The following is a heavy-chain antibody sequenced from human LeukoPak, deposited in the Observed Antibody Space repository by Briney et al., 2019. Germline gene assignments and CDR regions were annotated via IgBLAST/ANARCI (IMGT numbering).Heavy chain of an antibody. D-gene: IGHD6-13*01. V-gene: IGHV3-23*01. CDR1: GFTFSSYA. J-gene: IGHJ1*01. Sequence: GGSLRLSFAASGFTFSSYAMSWVRPAPGKGLEWVSAISGSGGSTYYADSVKGRFTISRDNSKNTLYLQMNSLRAEDTAVYYCAKRSIAAAGGYFQHWGQGTLVTVSS. CDR2: ISGSGGST. CDR3: AKRSIAAAGGYFQH.